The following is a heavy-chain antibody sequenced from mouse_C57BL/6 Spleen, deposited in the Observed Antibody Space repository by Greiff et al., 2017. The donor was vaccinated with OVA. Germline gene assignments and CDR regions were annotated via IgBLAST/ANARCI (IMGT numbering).Heavy chain of an antibody. D-gene: IGHD1-1*01. Sequence: EVQLQQSGPELVKPGASVKIPCKASGYTFTDYNMDWVKQSHGKSLEWIGDINPNNGGTIYNQKFKGKATLTVDKSSSTAYMQLRSLTSEDTAVYYGARLGYYYGSSYAMDYWGQGTSVTVSS. CDR3: ARLGYYYGSSYAMDY. V-gene: IGHV1-18*01. J-gene: IGHJ4*01. CDR2: INPNNGGT. CDR1: GYTFTDYN.